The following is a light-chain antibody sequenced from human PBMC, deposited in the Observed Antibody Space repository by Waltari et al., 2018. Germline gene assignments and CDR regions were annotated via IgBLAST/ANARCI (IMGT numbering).Light chain of an antibody. V-gene: IGKV1-12*01. CDR1: QDVSTW. CDR3: QQTDSFPLT. CDR2: GAS. J-gene: IGKJ4*01. Sequence: IQMTQSPSSLSSSVGDRCCNSCRASQDVSTWLAWYQQKPGKAPNLLIYGASSLQSGVPSRFSGSGSGTEFTLTINGLQPEDFATYYCQQTDSFPLTFGGGTKVEIK.